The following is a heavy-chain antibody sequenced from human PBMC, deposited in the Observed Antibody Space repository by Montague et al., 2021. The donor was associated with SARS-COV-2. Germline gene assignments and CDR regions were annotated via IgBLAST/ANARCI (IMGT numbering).Heavy chain of an antibody. J-gene: IGHJ3*02. V-gene: IGHV4-39*01. Sequence: ELCGRIKYTGSTYYNPSLKSRVTISVDTSKNQFSLKLSSVTDADTAVYYCARQITGSGNAFDIWGQGTMVTVSS. CDR3: ARQITGSGNAFDI. CDR2: IKYTGST. D-gene: IGHD3-10*01.